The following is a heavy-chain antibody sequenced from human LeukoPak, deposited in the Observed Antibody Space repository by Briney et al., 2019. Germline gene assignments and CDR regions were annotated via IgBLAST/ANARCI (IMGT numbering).Heavy chain of an antibody. V-gene: IGHV1-18*01. D-gene: IGHD5-18*01. CDR2: ISAYNGGT. CDR1: GYTFTSFG. J-gene: IGHJ4*02. CDR3: AGDLGLDTTMIFFDF. Sequence: ASVKVSCKASGYTFTSFGISWVRQAPGQGPEWMGWISAYNGGTNYREKFQGRVTMTTDTSTNTAYMELRGLTSDDTAVYYCAGDLGLDTTMIFFDFWGQGTLVTVSS.